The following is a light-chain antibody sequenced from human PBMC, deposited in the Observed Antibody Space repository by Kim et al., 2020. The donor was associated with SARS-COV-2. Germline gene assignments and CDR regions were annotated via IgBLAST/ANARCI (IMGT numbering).Light chain of an antibody. J-gene: IGKJ1*01. Sequence: DIQLTQSPSFLSASVGDRVTITCRASQDIRNSLAWCQQKPGKAPNLLIYAASTLQSGVPSRFSGSGSGTEFTLTISSLQPEDFATYYCQQLNSFPWTFGQGTKVDIK. CDR2: AAS. CDR1: QDIRNS. V-gene: IGKV1-9*01. CDR3: QQLNSFPWT.